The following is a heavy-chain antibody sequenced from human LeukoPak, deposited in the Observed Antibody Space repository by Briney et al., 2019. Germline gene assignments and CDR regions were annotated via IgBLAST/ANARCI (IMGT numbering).Heavy chain of an antibody. CDR2: SSSSGTTI. V-gene: IGHV3-11*01. CDR1: GFTLSDYY. D-gene: IGHD3/OR15-3a*01. CDR3: ARRRDFIDY. Sequence: PGGSLRLSCAASGFTLSDYYMSWIRQAPGKGLEWVSYSSSSGTTIYYADSVKGRFALSRDNAKNSLYLQMNSLRAEDTAVYYCARRRDFIDYWGQGTLVTVSS. J-gene: IGHJ4*02.